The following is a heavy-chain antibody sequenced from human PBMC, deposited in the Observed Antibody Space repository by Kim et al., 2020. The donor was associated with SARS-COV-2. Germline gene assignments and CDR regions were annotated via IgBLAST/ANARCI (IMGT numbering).Heavy chain of an antibody. D-gene: IGHD3-3*01. Sequence: GESLKISCKGSGYSFTSYWIGWVRQMPGKGLEWMGIIYPGDSDTRYSPSFQGQVTISADKSISTAYLQWSSLKASDTAMYYCARIPPFGVVIIDYFDYWGQGTLVTVSS. CDR2: IYPGDSDT. CDR3: ARIPPFGVVIIDYFDY. J-gene: IGHJ4*02. V-gene: IGHV5-51*01. CDR1: GYSFTSYW.